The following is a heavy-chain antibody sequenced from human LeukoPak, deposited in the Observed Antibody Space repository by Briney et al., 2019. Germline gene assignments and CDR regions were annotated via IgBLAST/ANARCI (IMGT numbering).Heavy chain of an antibody. Sequence: GGSLRLSCAASGFIFSSYAMHWVRQAPGKGLEYVSAISSNGGSTYYADSVKGRFTISRDNSKNTLYLQMNSLRAEDTAVYYCASLYYYGSGSYYNAPVDAFDIWGQGTMVTVSS. J-gene: IGHJ3*02. V-gene: IGHV3-64*04. CDR1: GFIFSSYA. CDR2: ISSNGGST. CDR3: ASLYYYGSGSYYNAPVDAFDI. D-gene: IGHD3-10*01.